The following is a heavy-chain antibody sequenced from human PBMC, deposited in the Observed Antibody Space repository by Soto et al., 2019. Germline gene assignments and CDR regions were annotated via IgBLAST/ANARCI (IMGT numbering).Heavy chain of an antibody. CDR1: GFTLGNYA. CDR2: IAASGATT. CDR3: AKDRGGSGWRFDY. V-gene: IGHV3-23*01. Sequence: PGGSLRLSCAASGFTLGNYAMSWVRQAPGKGLEWVSAIAASGATTYYADSVKGRLTVSRDNSKNTLYLQMNSLRAEDTAVYYCAKDRGGSGWRFDYWGQGALVTVSS. J-gene: IGHJ4*02. D-gene: IGHD6-19*01.